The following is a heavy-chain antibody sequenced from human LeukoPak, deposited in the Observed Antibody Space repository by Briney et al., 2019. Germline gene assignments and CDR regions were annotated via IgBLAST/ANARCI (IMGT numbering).Heavy chain of an antibody. J-gene: IGHJ5*01. CDR3: AKDDVWFDY. CDR2: ISGTGAST. CDR1: GFTFGSYA. V-gene: IGHV3-23*01. Sequence: GGSLRLSCAGSGFTFGSYAMSWVRQAPGKGLEWVSSISGTGASTFSADSVKGRFTTSRDNSKNTLYLQMNSLRVEDTAVYYCAKDDVWFDYWGQGTLVTVSS.